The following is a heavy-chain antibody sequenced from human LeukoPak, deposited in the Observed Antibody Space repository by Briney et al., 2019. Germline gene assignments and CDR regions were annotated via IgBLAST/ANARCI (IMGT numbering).Heavy chain of an antibody. CDR1: GYTFTSYA. CDR3: ARGGGIAALSNWFDP. V-gene: IGHV1-3*03. Sequence: GASVKVSCKASGYTFTSYAMHWVRQALGQRLEWMGWINAGNGNTKYSQEFQGRVTITRDTSASTAYMELSSLRSEDTAVYYCARGGGIAALSNWFDPWGQGALVTVSS. D-gene: IGHD6-6*01. J-gene: IGHJ5*02. CDR2: INAGNGNT.